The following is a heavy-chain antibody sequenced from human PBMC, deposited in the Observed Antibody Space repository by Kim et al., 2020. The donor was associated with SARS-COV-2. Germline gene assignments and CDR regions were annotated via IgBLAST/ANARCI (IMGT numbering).Heavy chain of an antibody. Sequence: SVKVSCKASGGTFSSYAISWVRQAPGQGLEWMGGIIPIFGTANYAQKFQGRVTITADESTSTAYMELSSLRSEDTAVYYCARDNSTVVNGAFDIWGQGTMVTVSS. V-gene: IGHV1-69*13. CDR3: ARDNSTVVNGAFDI. D-gene: IGHD4-17*01. CDR1: GGTFSSYA. J-gene: IGHJ3*02. CDR2: IIPIFGTA.